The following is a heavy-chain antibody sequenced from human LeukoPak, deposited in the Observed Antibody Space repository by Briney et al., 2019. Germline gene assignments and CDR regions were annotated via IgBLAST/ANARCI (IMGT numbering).Heavy chain of an antibody. Sequence: PGETLRLSCAASGFTFSSHGMNWVRQAPGKGLEWVSGISGSGGNTYYADSVKGRFTISRDNSKNTLYLQMNSLRAEDTAVYYCATDTRPQPYYYDSSGRSIDYWGQGTLVTVSP. J-gene: IGHJ4*02. CDR2: ISGSGGNT. CDR1: GFTFSSHG. D-gene: IGHD3-22*01. CDR3: ATDTRPQPYYYDSSGRSIDY. V-gene: IGHV3-23*01.